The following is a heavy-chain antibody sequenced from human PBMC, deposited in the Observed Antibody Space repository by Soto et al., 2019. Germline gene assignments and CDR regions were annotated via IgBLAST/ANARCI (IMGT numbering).Heavy chain of an antibody. Sequence: ASVKVSCKSSGYTFTSYDINCVRQAPGQGLEWMGIINPSGGSTSYAQKFQGRVTMTRDTSTSTVYMELSSLRSEDTAVYYCASAMITFGGVIALDAFDIWGQGTMVTVSS. CDR3: ASAMITFGGVIALDAFDI. D-gene: IGHD3-16*02. CDR2: INPSGGST. V-gene: IGHV1-46*03. J-gene: IGHJ3*02. CDR1: GYTFTSYD.